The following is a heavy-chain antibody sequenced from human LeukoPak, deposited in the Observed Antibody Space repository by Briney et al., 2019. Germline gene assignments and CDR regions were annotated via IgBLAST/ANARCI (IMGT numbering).Heavy chain of an antibody. CDR1: GGSVSSGTFY. Sequence: PSETLSLTCTVSGGSVSSGTFYWSWIRQPPGKGLEWIGYIYYSGSTNYNPSLKSRVTISVDTSKNQFSLKLSSVTAADTAVYYCARVVWGYAWMFDYWGRGTLVTVSS. CDR3: ARVVWGYAWMFDY. V-gene: IGHV4-61*01. D-gene: IGHD5-12*01. CDR2: IYYSGST. J-gene: IGHJ4*02.